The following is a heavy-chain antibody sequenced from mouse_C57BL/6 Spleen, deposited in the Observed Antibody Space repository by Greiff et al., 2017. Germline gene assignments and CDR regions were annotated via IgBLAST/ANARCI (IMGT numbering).Heavy chain of an antibody. V-gene: IGHV1-69*01. CDR2: IDPSDSYT. CDR3: AKYYYGSSSSFDY. J-gene: IGHJ2*01. CDR1: GYTFTSYW. D-gene: IGHD1-1*01. Sequence: QVQLQQPGAELVMPGASVKLSCKASGYTFTSYWMHWVKQRPGQGLEWIGEIDPSDSYTTYNQKFKGKSTLTVDKSSSKAYMQLCSLTSEASAVYYFAKYYYGSSSSFDYWGQGTTLTVSS.